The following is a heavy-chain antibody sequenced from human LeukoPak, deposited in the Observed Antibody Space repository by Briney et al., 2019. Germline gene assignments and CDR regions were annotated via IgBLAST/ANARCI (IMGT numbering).Heavy chain of an antibody. V-gene: IGHV2-70*11. D-gene: IGHD3-22*01. CDR3: ARTRRYDSSRNYFDY. CDR1: GGSISNFY. Sequence: TLSLTCTISGGSISNFYWSWIRQPPGKALEWLARIDWDDDKYYSTSLKTRLTISKDTSKNQVVLTMTNMDPVDTATYYCARTRRYDSSRNYFDYWGQGTLVTVSS. CDR2: IDWDDDK. J-gene: IGHJ4*02.